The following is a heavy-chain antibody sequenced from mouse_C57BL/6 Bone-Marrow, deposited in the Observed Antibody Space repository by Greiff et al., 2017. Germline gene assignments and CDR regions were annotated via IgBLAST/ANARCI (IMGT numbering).Heavy chain of an antibody. CDR1: GFSLTSSA. V-gene: IGHV2-9-1*01. J-gene: IGHJ4*01. D-gene: IGHD1-1*01. CDR2: IWTGGGT. Sequence: VMLVESGPGLVAPSQSLSITCTVSGFSLTSSAISWVRQPPGKGLEWLGVIWTGGGTNYTSALKSRLSISKDNSKSQVFLKMNSLQTDDTARYYCARNPVYYYGGVDYWGQGTSVTVSS. CDR3: ARNPVYYYGGVDY.